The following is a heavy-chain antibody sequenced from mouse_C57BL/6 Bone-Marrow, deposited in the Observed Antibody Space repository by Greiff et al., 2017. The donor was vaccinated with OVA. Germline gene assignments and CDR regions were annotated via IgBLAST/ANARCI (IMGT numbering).Heavy chain of an antibody. CDR1: GYTFTSYW. CDR2: IYPGSGST. V-gene: IGHV1-55*01. CDR3: ARNRGLVDY. D-gene: IGHD3-3*01. J-gene: IGHJ2*01. Sequence: VQLQQPGAELVKPGASVKMSCKASGYTFTSYWITWVKQRPGQGLEWIGDIYPGSGSTNYNEKFKSKATLTVDTSASTAYMQLSSLTSGDSAGYCCARNRGLVDYRGQGTTLTVSS.